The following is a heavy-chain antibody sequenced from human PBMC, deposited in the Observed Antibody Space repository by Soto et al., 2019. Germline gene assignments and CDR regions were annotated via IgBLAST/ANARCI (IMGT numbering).Heavy chain of an antibody. CDR3: ARGGCTSCYANYYYYYYMDV. CDR2: ISSSSSTI. J-gene: IGHJ6*03. CDR1: GFTFSSYS. Sequence: GGSLRLSCAASGFTFSSYSMNWVRQAPGKGLEWVSYISSSSSTIYYADSVKGRFTISRANAKNSPFLQMKSLRAEDTPVYYCARGGCTSCYANYYYYYYMDVWGKGTTVTVSS. D-gene: IGHD2-2*01. V-gene: IGHV3-48*01.